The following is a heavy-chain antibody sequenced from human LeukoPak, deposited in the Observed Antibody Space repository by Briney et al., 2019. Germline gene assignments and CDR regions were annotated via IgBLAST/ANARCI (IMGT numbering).Heavy chain of an antibody. CDR3: ARGVRSAWYFDL. CDR2: IYPAGTA. V-gene: IGHV3-53*01. CDR1: GFTVDNNY. J-gene: IGHJ4*02. Sequence: SGGSLRLSCAASGFTVDNNYMTWVRQPPGKGLEWVSFIYPAGTAYFADSVKGRFTMSRDSSENTIYLQMKTLRVDDTAVYFCARGVRSAWYFDLWGQGTPVTVSS.